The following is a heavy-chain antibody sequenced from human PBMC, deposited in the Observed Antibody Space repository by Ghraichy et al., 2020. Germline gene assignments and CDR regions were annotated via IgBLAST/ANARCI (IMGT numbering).Heavy chain of an antibody. CDR1: GFTFSSYG. CDR2: IRYDGSNK. Sequence: GGSLRLSCAASGFTFSSYGMHWVRQAPGKGLEWVAFIRYDGSNKYYADSVKGRFTISRDNSKNTLYLQMNSLRAEDTAVYYCAKEGPLYYDFWSGYHNWFDPWGQGTLVTVSS. D-gene: IGHD3-3*01. V-gene: IGHV3-30*02. J-gene: IGHJ5*02. CDR3: AKEGPLYYDFWSGYHNWFDP.